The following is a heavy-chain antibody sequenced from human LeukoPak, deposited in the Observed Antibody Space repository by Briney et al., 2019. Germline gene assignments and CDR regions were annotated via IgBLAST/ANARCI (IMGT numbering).Heavy chain of an antibody. CDR3: ARVGAPSAATVTTFYFDY. J-gene: IGHJ4*02. CDR1: GFTFSSYS. Sequence: GGSLRLSCAASGFTFSSYSMNWVRQAPGKGLEWVSSISSSSSYIYYADSVKGRFTISRDNAKNSLYLQMNSLRAEDTAVYYCARVGAPSAATVTTFYFDYWGQGTLVTVSS. V-gene: IGHV3-21*01. D-gene: IGHD4-17*01. CDR2: ISSSSSYI.